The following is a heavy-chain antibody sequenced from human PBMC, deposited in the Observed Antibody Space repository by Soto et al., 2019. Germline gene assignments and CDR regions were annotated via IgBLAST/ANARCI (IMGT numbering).Heavy chain of an antibody. V-gene: IGHV4-34*01. CDR1: GGSFSGYY. CDR3: ARTRIAAAGRRWFDP. D-gene: IGHD6-13*01. Sequence: QVQLQQWGAGLLKPSETLSLTCAVYGGSFSGYYWSWIRQPPGKGLEWIGEINHSGSTNYNPSLKSRVTISVDTSKNQSSLKLSSVTAADTAVYYCARTRIAAAGRRWFDPWGQGTLVTVSS. CDR2: INHSGST. J-gene: IGHJ5*02.